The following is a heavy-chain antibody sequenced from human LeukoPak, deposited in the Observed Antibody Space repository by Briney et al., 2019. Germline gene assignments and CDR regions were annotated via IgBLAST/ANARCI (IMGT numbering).Heavy chain of an antibody. CDR2: ISSSSSTI. CDR1: GFTFSSYS. V-gene: IGHV3-48*01. J-gene: IGHJ4*02. CDR3: ARESTRPFDY. Sequence: GGSLRLSCAASGFTFSSYSMNWVRQAPGKGLEWVSYISSSSSTIYYADSAKGRFTISRDNAKNSLYLQMNSLRAEDTAVYYCARESTRPFDYWGQGTLVTVSS.